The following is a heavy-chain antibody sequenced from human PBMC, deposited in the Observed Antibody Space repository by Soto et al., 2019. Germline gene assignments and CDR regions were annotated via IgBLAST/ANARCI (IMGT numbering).Heavy chain of an antibody. Sequence: QITLKESGPTLVKPTQTLTLTCTFSGFSLSTSGVGVGWIRQPPGKALEWLALIYWDGDKRYSPSLRSRLTITKDTAKNQVVLTMTNMDPVDTATYFCAHRLLSSSGWFIFDYWGQGTLVTVSS. CDR1: GFSLSTSGVG. V-gene: IGHV2-5*02. CDR3: AHRLLSSSGWFIFDY. J-gene: IGHJ4*02. CDR2: IYWDGDK. D-gene: IGHD6-19*01.